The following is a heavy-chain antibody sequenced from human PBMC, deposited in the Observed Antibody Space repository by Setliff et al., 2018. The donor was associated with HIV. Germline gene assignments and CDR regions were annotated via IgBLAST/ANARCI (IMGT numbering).Heavy chain of an antibody. D-gene: IGHD6-19*01. CDR1: GFTFSTYA. CDR2: ISGIGSST. Sequence: PVGSLRLSCAASGFTFSTYAMSWVRQAPGKGLEWVSDISGIGSSTYYADSVKGRFTISRDNSKNTLYLQMNSLRAEDTAVYYCAKSASWDLRGWLHWGQGTLVTVSS. V-gene: IGHV3-23*01. J-gene: IGHJ4*02. CDR3: AKSASWDLRGWLH.